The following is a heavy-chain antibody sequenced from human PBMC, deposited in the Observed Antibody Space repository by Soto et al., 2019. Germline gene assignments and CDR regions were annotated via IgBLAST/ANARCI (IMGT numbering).Heavy chain of an antibody. J-gene: IGHJ3*02. CDR2: IYYSGST. D-gene: IGHD2-21*02. V-gene: IGHV4-31*03. CDR1: GGSISSGGYY. CDR3: ARDYHCGGDSYYAFDI. Sequence: ASETLSLTCTVSGGSISSGGYYWSWIRQHPGKGLEWIGYIYYSGSTYYNPSLKSRVTISVDTSKNQFSLKLSSVTAADTAVYYCARDYHCGGDSYYAFDILVQGTMVT.